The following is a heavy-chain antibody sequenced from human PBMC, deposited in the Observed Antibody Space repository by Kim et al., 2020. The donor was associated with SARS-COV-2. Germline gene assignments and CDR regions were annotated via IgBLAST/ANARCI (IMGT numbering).Heavy chain of an antibody. CDR3: ARERDDYYGSGIIDY. CDR2: IYYSGST. J-gene: IGHJ4*02. V-gene: IGHV4-59*01. Sequence: SETLSLTCTVSGGSISSYYWSWIRQPPGKGQEWIGYIYYSGSTNYNPYLKSRVTISVDTSKNQFSLKLSSVTAADTAVYYCARERDDYYGSGIIDYWGQGTLVTVSS. D-gene: IGHD3-10*01. CDR1: GGSISSYY.